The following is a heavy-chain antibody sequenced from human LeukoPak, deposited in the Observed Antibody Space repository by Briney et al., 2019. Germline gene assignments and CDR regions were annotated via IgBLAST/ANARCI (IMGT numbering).Heavy chain of an antibody. CDR1: GFTFNNYA. Sequence: GGSLRLSCAASGFTFNNYAVSWVRRAPRKGLEWVSSISGRGGTTDYADSVKGRFTISRDNSQNTLYLQMNSLRAEDTAVYYCAKEEKDYYDSSGYYPIDSWGQGTLVTVSS. J-gene: IGHJ4*02. CDR3: AKEEKDYYDSSGYYPIDS. CDR2: ISGRGGTT. D-gene: IGHD3-22*01. V-gene: IGHV3-23*01.